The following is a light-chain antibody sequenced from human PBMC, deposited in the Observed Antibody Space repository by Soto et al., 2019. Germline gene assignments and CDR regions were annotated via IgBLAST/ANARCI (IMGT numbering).Light chain of an antibody. J-gene: IGKJ5*01. CDR1: QSVSSY. Sequence: EIVLTQSPATLSLSPVERATLSCMASQSVSSYLSWYQQKPGQAPRLLIYDASNRATGIPARFSGSGSGTDFTLTISSLEPEDFAVYYCQQRSNLGTFGQGTRLEIK. CDR3: QQRSNLGT. V-gene: IGKV3-11*01. CDR2: DAS.